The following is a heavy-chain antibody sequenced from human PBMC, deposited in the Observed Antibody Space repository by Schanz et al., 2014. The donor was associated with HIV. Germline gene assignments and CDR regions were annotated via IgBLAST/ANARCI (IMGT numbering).Heavy chain of an antibody. CDR1: GFTFSSYA. D-gene: IGHD6-6*01. CDR3: ANTEFPYSSSSDYYYGMDV. Sequence: VQLLESGGGLVQPGGSLRLSCAASGFTFSSYAMSWVRQAPGKGLEWVAVIWYDGTNKYYADSVKGRFTISRDNSKKTLYLQMNSLRAEDTAVYYCANTEFPYSSSSDYYYGMDVWGQGTTVTVSS. J-gene: IGHJ6*02. V-gene: IGHV3-33*08. CDR2: IWYDGTNK.